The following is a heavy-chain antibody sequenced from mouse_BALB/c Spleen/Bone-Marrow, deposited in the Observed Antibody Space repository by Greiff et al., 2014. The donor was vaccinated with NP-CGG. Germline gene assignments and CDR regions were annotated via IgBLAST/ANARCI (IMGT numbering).Heavy chain of an antibody. CDR2: INPYNGGT. V-gene: IGHV1-18*01. Sequence: DVHLVESGPELVKPGASMKISCKASGYSFTGYTMNWVKQSHGKNLEWIGLINPYNGGTSYNQKFKGKATLTVDRSSSTAYMELLSLTSEDSAVYYCARDGYDRVYAMDYWGQGTSVTVSS. CDR1: GYSFTGYT. CDR3: ARDGYDRVYAMDY. D-gene: IGHD2-2*01. J-gene: IGHJ4*01.